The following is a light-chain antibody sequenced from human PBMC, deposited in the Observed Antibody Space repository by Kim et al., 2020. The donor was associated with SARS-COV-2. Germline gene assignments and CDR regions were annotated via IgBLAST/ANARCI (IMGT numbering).Light chain of an antibody. CDR1: NIGSKS. CDR2: YDS. CDR3: QVWDSSSDHPNGV. Sequence: GKTARITCGGKNIGSKSVHWYQQKPGQAPVLVIYYDSDRPSGIPERFSGSNSGNTATLTISRVEAGDEADYYCQVWDSSSDHPNGVFGGGTQLTVL. J-gene: IGLJ3*02. V-gene: IGLV3-21*04.